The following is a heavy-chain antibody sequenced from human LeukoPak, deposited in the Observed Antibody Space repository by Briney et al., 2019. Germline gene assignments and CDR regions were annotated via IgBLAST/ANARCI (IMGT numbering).Heavy chain of an antibody. J-gene: IGHJ4*02. CDR1: GITLSNYG. CDR2: ISDRGSRT. D-gene: IGHD3-22*01. V-gene: IGHV3-23*01. CDR3: AKRGVVIRVILVGFHKEAYYFDS. Sequence: GGSLRLSCAVSGITLSNYGMSWVRQAPGKGLEWVAGISDRGSRTNYADSVKGRFTISTDHPKNTLYLQMNGLRAEATAVYFCAKRGVVIRVILVGFHKEAYYFDSWGQGALVTVS.